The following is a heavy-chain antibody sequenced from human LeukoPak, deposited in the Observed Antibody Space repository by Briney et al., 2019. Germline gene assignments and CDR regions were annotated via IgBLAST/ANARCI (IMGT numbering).Heavy chain of an antibody. J-gene: IGHJ4*02. CDR2: ISSSGSTI. D-gene: IGHD3-3*01. V-gene: IGHV3-11*04. CDR3: ARASDPYYDFWSGYYQSPDFDY. CDR1: GFTFSDYY. Sequence: PGGSLRLSCAASGFTFSDYYMSWIRQAPGKGLEWVSYISSSGSTIYYADSVKGRFTISRDNAKNSLYLQMNSLRAEDTAVYYCARASDPYYDFWSGYYQSPDFDYWGRGTLVTVSS.